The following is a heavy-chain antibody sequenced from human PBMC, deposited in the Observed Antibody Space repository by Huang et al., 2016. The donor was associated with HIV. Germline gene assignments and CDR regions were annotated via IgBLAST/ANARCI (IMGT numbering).Heavy chain of an antibody. J-gene: IGHJ5*02. CDR2: SSQDGSNK. D-gene: IGHD3-3*01. V-gene: IGHV3-30-3*01. CDR3: ARESSGVSIFGVVDP. CDR1: VLPFNRVA. Sequence: QVQLVESGGGVVQPGRSLRLSCVAVVLPFNRVAMHWVRQVPGKVLEGVSISSQDGSNKNYADSVKGRVSISRDNSKNTVFLQMNNRRPEDTAVYFCARESSGVSIFGVVDPWGQGTLVTVSS.